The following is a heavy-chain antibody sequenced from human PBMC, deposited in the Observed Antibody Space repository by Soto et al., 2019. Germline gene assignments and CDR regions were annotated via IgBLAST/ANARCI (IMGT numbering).Heavy chain of an antibody. Sequence: EASVKVSCKASGYTFTSYAIHWVRQAPGQRLEWMGWINVGNDNTKYSQRFQGRVTITRDTSASTVYMELSSLRSEDTAVYYCARGPLYWYFDLWGRGTLVTVSS. CDR1: GYTFTSYA. J-gene: IGHJ2*01. V-gene: IGHV1-3*01. CDR2: INVGNDNT. CDR3: ARGPLYWYFDL.